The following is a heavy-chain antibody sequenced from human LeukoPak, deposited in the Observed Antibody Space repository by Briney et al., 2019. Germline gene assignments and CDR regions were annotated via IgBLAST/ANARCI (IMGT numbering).Heavy chain of an antibody. CDR2: ISSSSSYI. CDR3: ARDGGIAVAGTGSDY. J-gene: IGHJ4*02. D-gene: IGHD6-19*01. V-gene: IGHV3-21*01. Sequence: PGGSLRLSCAASGFTFSSYSMNWVRQAPGKGLEWVSSISSSSSYIYYADSVKGRFTISRDNAKNSLYLQMNSLRAEDTAVYYCARDGGIAVAGTGSDYWGQGTLVTVSS. CDR1: GFTFSSYS.